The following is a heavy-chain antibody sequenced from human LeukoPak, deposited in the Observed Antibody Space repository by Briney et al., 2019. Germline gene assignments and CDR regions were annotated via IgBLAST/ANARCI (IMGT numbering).Heavy chain of an antibody. V-gene: IGHV4-34*01. CDR2: INHSGST. D-gene: IGHD5-12*01. CDR3: ARGRRGYSGTYYYYGMGV. Sequence: SETLSLTCAVYGGSFSGYYWSWIRQPPGKGLEWIGEINHSGSTNYNPSLKSRVTISVDTSKNQFSLKLSSVTAADTAVYYCARGRRGYSGTYYYYGMGVWGQGTTVTVSS. CDR1: GGSFSGYY. J-gene: IGHJ6*02.